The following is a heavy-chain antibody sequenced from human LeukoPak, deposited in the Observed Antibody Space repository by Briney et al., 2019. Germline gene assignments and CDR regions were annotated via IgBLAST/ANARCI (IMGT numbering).Heavy chain of an antibody. Sequence: SETLSLTCTVSGGSISSYYWSWIRQPPGKGLEWIGYIYYSGSTNYNPSLKSRVTISVDTSKNQFSLKLSSVTAADTAVYYCARDGDSSSSPLDYWGQGTLVTVSS. CDR2: IYYSGST. D-gene: IGHD6-6*01. J-gene: IGHJ4*02. CDR1: GGSISSYY. V-gene: IGHV4-59*12. CDR3: ARDGDSSSSPLDY.